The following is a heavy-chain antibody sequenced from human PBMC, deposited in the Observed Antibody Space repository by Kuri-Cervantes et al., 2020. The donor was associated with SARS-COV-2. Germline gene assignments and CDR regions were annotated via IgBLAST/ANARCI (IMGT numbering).Heavy chain of an antibody. V-gene: IGHV1-2*02. D-gene: IGHD3-22*01. CDR1: GYTFTGYY. CDR3: ARGSLITMIVGY. CDR2: INPSGGGT. J-gene: IGHJ4*02. Sequence: ASVKVSCKASGYTFTGYYIHWVRQAPGHGLEWTGWINPSGGGTHYSQKFQDRVTMTRDTSIATAYMELNRLRSDDTTVYYCARGSLITMIVGYWGQGTLVTVSS.